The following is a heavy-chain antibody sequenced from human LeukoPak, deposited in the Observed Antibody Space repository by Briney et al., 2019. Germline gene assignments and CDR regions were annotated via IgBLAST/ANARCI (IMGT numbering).Heavy chain of an antibody. Sequence: GASVKVSCKASGGTFSSYAISWVRQAPGQGLEWMGGIIPILGTANYAQKFQGRVTITADESTSTAYMELSSLRSEDTAVYYCAKGNPIYCSSTSCYYPPFDPWGQGTLVTVSS. D-gene: IGHD2-2*01. CDR3: AKGNPIYCSSTSCYYPPFDP. CDR1: GGTFSSYA. CDR2: IIPILGTA. J-gene: IGHJ5*02. V-gene: IGHV1-69*13.